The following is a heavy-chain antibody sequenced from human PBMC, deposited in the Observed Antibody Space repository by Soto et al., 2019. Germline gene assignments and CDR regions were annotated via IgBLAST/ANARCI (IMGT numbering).Heavy chain of an antibody. V-gene: IGHV3-74*01. CDR1: GFTFSSYW. J-gene: IGHJ4*02. CDR2: ITSDGSDT. CDR3: ERDKVPFYGPGSFAY. D-gene: IGHD3-10*01. Sequence: EVQLVESGGGLVQPGGSLRLSCAASGFTFSSYWMHWVRQAPGKGQVWVSRITSDGSDTTYADSVKGRFTISRDNAKNTLLLQLNSLRAEDTAVYYCERDKVPFYGPGSFAYWGQGTLVTVSS.